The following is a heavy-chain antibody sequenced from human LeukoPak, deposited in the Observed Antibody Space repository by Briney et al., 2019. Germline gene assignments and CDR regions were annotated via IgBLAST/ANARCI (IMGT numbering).Heavy chain of an antibody. D-gene: IGHD3-3*01. CDR1: GFTFSSYC. CDR3: ARDLGRITIFGSYYGMDV. CDR2: IKQDGSDK. J-gene: IGHJ6*02. Sequence: GGSLRLSCAASGFTFSSYCMSWVRQAPGKGLEWVAKIKQDGSDKYYVDSVKGRFTISRDNAKNSLYLQMNSLRAEDTAVYYCARDLGRITIFGSYYGMDVWGQGTTVTVSS. V-gene: IGHV3-7*01.